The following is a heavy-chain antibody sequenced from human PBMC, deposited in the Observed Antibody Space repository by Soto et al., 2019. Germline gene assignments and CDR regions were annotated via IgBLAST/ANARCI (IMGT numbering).Heavy chain of an antibody. CDR1: GFTFTNFA. CDR2: ISSTGGTT. D-gene: IGHD3-10*01. Sequence: EVQLLESGGGLVQPGGSLRLSCAASGFTFTNFAMGWVRQAPAKGLEWVSAISSTGGTTYYADSVKGRFTISRDQSKNTLYLQMNSLRVEDTAVYYCAKDYVSGRLSYWYFDPWGRGTLVTVPS. V-gene: IGHV3-23*01. CDR3: AKDYVSGRLSYWYFDP. J-gene: IGHJ2*01.